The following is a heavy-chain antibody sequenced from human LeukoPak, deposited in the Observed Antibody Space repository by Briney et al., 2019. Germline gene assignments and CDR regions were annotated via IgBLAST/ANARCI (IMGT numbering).Heavy chain of an antibody. D-gene: IGHD1-14*01. CDR1: GDSVSSNSAA. CDR3: ASSRRFRSRTDYYYYYMDV. V-gene: IGHV6-1*01. Sequence: SQTLSLTCAISGDSVSSNSAAWNWIRQSPSRGLEWLGRTYYRSKWYNDYAVSVKSRITINPDTSKNQFSLQLNSVTPEDTAVYYCASSRRFRSRTDYYYYYMDVWGKGTTVTVSS. J-gene: IGHJ6*03. CDR2: TYYRSKWYN.